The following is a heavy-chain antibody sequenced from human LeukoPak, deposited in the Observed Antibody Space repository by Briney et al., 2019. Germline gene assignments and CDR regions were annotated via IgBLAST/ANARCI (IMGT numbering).Heavy chain of an antibody. CDR2: IIPIFGTA. CDR1: GGTFSSYA. J-gene: IGHJ4*02. Sequence: ASVKVSCKASGGTFSSYAISWVRQAPGQGLEWMGGIIPIFGTANYAQKFQGRVTITADESTSTAYMEPSSLRSEDTAVYYCARGQDVGARFDYWGQGTLVTVPS. D-gene: IGHD1-26*01. V-gene: IGHV1-69*13. CDR3: ARGQDVGARFDY.